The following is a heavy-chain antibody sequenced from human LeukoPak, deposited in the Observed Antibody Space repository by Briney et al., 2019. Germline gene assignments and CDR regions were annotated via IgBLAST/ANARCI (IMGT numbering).Heavy chain of an antibody. J-gene: IGHJ3*02. V-gene: IGHV3-30*03. D-gene: IGHD3-22*01. Sequence: PGGSLRLSCVASGYTLRSYGMHWVRQAPGKGLEWVAVISYDGSNKYYVDSVKGRFTISRDNSKNTLYLQMNSLRAEDTAVYYCARRAVYDSSGYYYNDAFDIWGQGTMVTVSS. CDR3: ARRAVYDSSGYYYNDAFDI. CDR1: GYTLRSYG. CDR2: ISYDGSNK.